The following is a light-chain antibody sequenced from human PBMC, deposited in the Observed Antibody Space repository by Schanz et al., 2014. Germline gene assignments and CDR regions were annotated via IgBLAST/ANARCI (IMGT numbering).Light chain of an antibody. CDR1: SSDVGGYTY. CDR2: EGT. J-gene: IGLJ2*01. CDR3: CLYAGNSLV. Sequence: QSALTQPASVSGSPGQSITISCTETSSDVGGYTYVSWYQQHPGKAPKLMIYEGTKRPSGVSNRFSGSKSGNTASLTISGLQAEDEADYYCCLYAGNSLVFGGGTKVTVL. V-gene: IGLV2-14*01.